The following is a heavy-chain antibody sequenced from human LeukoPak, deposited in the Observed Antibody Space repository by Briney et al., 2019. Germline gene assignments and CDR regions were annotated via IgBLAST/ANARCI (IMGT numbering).Heavy chain of an antibody. J-gene: IGHJ4*02. V-gene: IGHV3-30*03. D-gene: IGHD1-26*01. Sequence: GGSLRLSCAASGFTFSSYGMHWVRQAPGKGLEWVAVISYDGSNKYYADSVKGRFTISRDNSKNTLYLQMNSLRAEDTAVYYCARDQGGAQLDYWGQGTLVTVSS. CDR1: GFTFSSYG. CDR3: ARDQGGAQLDY. CDR2: ISYDGSNK.